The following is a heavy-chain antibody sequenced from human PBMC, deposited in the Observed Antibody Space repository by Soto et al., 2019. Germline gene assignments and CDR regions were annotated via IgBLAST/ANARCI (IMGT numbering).Heavy chain of an antibody. V-gene: IGHV4-34*01. CDR3: ARVPPTSRIFDY. J-gene: IGHJ4*02. CDR2: INHSGST. CDR1: GGSFSGYY. Sequence: PSETLSLTCAVYGGSFSGYYWSWIRQPPGKGLEWIGEINHSGSTNYNPSLKSRVTISVDTSKNQFSLKLSSVTAADTAVYYCARVPPTSRIFDYWGQGTLVTAPQ. D-gene: IGHD3-16*01.